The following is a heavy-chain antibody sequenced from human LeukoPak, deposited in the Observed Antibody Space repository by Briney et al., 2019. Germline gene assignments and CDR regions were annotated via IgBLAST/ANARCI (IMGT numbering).Heavy chain of an antibody. J-gene: IGHJ4*02. CDR3: ARAASGS. CDR2: IKQDGSEK. CDR1: GFTFSSYW. D-gene: IGHD1-14*01. Sequence: GGSLRLSCVASGFTFSSYWMSWVRQAPGKGLEWVANIKQDGSEKYYVDSVKGRFTISRDNAKNSLYLQMNSLRAEDTAVYYCARAASGSGGEGTLVTVSS. V-gene: IGHV3-7*01.